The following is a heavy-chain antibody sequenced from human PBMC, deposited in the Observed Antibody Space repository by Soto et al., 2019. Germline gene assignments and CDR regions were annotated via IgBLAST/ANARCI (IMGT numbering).Heavy chain of an antibody. V-gene: IGHV1-3*01. D-gene: IGHD3-3*01. CDR2: INAGNGNT. CDR3: ARVHYDFWSGYYPTFDP. Sequence: QVQLVQSGAEVKKPGASVKVSCKASGYTFTSYAMHWVRQAPGQRLEWMGWINAGNGNTKYSQKFQGRVTITRDTSASRAYMELSSLRTEDTAVYYCARVHYDFWSGYYPTFDPWGQGTLVTVSS. CDR1: GYTFTSYA. J-gene: IGHJ5*02.